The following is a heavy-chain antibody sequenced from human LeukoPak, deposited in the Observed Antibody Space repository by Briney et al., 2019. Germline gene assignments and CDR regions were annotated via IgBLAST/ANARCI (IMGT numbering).Heavy chain of an antibody. D-gene: IGHD3-22*01. CDR1: SGSISSYY. CDR2: IYYSGSP. J-gene: IGHJ3*02. CDR3: ARGKTYYDISKDAFDI. V-gene: IGHV4-59*01. Sequence: PSETLSLTCTVSSGSISSYYWSWIRQPPGKGLEWIGYIYYSGSPNYNPSLKSRVTISVDTSKNQFSLKLSSVTAADTAVYYCARGKTYYDISKDAFDIWGQGTMVTVSS.